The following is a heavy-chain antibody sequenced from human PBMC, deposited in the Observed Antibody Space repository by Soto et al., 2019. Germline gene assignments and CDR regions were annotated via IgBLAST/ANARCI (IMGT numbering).Heavy chain of an antibody. V-gene: IGHV1-69*13. Sequence: SVKVSCKASGGTFSSYAISWVRQAPGQGLEWMGGIIPIFGRANCAQKFQGRVTITADESTSTAYMELSSLRSEDTAVYYCAREGNYYDSSGYAFDYWGQGTLVTVSS. D-gene: IGHD3-22*01. CDR3: AREGNYYDSSGYAFDY. CDR2: IIPIFGRA. CDR1: GGTFSSYA. J-gene: IGHJ4*02.